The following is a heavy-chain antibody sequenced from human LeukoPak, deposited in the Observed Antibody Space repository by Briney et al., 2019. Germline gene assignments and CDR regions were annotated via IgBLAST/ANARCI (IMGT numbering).Heavy chain of an antibody. D-gene: IGHD3-3*01. V-gene: IGHV4-38-2*02. Sequence: SETLSLTCTVPGYSISSGYYWGWIRQPPGKGLEWIRSMYHSGSTYYNPSLKSRVTISVDTSKNQFSLKLSSVTAADTAVYYCARREVWSGSNWFDPWGQGTLVTVSS. CDR2: MYHSGST. J-gene: IGHJ5*02. CDR3: ARREVWSGSNWFDP. CDR1: GYSISSGYY.